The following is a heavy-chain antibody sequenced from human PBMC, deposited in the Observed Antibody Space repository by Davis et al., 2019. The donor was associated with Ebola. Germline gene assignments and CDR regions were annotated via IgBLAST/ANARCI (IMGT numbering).Heavy chain of an antibody. D-gene: IGHD3/OR15-3a*01. V-gene: IGHV3-30*03. J-gene: IGHJ4*01. CDR3: ARLPSAVGRALDY. Sequence: GGSLRLSCAASGFTFSSYGMHWVRQAPGKGLEWVAVISYDGSNKYYADSVKGRFTISRDNSKNTLYLQMNSLRAEDTAVYYCARLPSAVGRALDYWGHGTLVTVSS. CDR2: ISYDGSNK. CDR1: GFTFSSYG.